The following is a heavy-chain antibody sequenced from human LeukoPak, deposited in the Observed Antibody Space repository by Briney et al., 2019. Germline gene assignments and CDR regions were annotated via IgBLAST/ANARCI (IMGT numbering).Heavy chain of an antibody. CDR3: ARNLWFGESSDAFDM. V-gene: IGHV1-2*02. J-gene: IGHJ3*02. D-gene: IGHD3-10*01. CDR1: GYSFTGHY. CDR2: INPKSGGT. Sequence: ASVKVSCKASGYSFTGHYMNWVRQAPGQGLEWMGWINPKSGGTNYAQKFQGRVTMTRDTSISTAYMDMSSLRSDDTAVYYCARNLWFGESSDAFDMWGQGTMVTVSS.